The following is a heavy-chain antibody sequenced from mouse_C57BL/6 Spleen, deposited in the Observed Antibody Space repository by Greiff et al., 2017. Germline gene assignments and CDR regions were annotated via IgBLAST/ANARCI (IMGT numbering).Heavy chain of an antibody. CDR1: GFTFSSYA. CDR3: ARDQTTVGPFAY. CDR2: ISDGGSYT. Sequence: EVKLVESGGGLVKPGGSLKLSCAASGFTFSSYAMSWVRQTPEKRLEWVATISDGGSYTYYPDNVKGRFTITRENAKNNLYLQMSHLMSEDTAMYYCARDQTTVGPFAYWGQGTLVTVYA. J-gene: IGHJ3*01. D-gene: IGHD1-1*01. V-gene: IGHV5-4*01.